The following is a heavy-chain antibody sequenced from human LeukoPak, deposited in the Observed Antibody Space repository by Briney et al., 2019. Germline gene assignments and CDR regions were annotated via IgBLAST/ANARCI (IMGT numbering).Heavy chain of an antibody. J-gene: IGHJ4*02. CDR2: ISYDGSNK. Sequence: PGGSLRLSCAASGFTFSSYAMHWVRQAPGKGLEWVAVISYDGSNKYYADSVKGRFTISRDNSKNTLYLQMNSLRAEDTAVYYCARAFISVTTDYWGQGTLVTVSS. D-gene: IGHD4-17*01. V-gene: IGHV3-30-3*01. CDR3: ARAFISVTTDY. CDR1: GFTFSSYA.